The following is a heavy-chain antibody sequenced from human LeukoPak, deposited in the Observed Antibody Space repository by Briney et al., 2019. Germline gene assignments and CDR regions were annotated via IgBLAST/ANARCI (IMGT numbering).Heavy chain of an antibody. CDR1: GLSFSNAW. D-gene: IGHD3-10*01. V-gene: IGHV3-15*01. CDR2: IKGKGDGDAV. Sequence: GGSLRLSCVASGLSFSNAWMSWVRHSPGKGLEWIGRIKGKGDGDAVDYAAPVKGRISISRDDWKNTVFLEMTSLKTEDTGVYFCTTAPSYYSFNSFDFWGQGTVVTVSS. J-gene: IGHJ4*02. CDR3: TTAPSYYSFNSFDF.